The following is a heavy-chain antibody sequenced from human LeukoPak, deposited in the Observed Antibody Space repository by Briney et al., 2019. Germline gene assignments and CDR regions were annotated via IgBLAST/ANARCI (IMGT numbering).Heavy chain of an antibody. D-gene: IGHD2-2*01. J-gene: IGHJ5*02. Sequence: SETLSLTCTVSGHSSINTDSWGWIRQSPGKGLEWIGSISDSGYTHDNPSFRSRVTMFVDTSKDQFSLILRSVTAADTAIYFCARNTSGWFNIWGQGIRAAVSP. CDR2: ISDSGYT. V-gene: IGHV4-28*01. CDR3: ARNTSGWFNI. CDR1: GHSSINTDS.